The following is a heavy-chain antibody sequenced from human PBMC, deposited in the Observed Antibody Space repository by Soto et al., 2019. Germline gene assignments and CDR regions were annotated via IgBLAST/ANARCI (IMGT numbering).Heavy chain of an antibody. CDR1: GFTFSSYG. CDR3: ARGTGELDY. D-gene: IGHD3-16*01. V-gene: IGHV3-23*01. Sequence: PGGSLRLSCAASGFTFSSYGMSWVRQAPGKGLEWVSVISDGGGSTFYADSVKGRFTISRDNAKNSLYLQMNSLRVEDTAVYYCARGTGELDYWGQGTLVTVSS. J-gene: IGHJ4*02. CDR2: ISDGGGST.